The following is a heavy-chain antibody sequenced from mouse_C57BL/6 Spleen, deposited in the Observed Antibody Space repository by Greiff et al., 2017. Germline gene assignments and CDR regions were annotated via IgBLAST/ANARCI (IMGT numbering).Heavy chain of an antibody. D-gene: IGHD2-4*01. CDR1: GFNITDDY. Sequence: VQLQQSGAELVRPGASVKLSCTASGFNITDDYMPWVKQRPEQGLAWIGGIDPVNGDTEYASKFQGKATITADTSSNTTYLQLSSLTSEDTAVYYCTMRGYDYLFAYWGQGTLVTVSA. J-gene: IGHJ3*01. V-gene: IGHV14-4*01. CDR3: TMRGYDYLFAY. CDR2: IDPVNGDT.